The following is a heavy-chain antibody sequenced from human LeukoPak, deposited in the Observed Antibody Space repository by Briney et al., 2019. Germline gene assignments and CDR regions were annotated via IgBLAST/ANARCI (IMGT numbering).Heavy chain of an antibody. V-gene: IGHV4-38-2*02. J-gene: IGHJ4*02. CDR3: ARSPLGGLVIIPFDY. Sequence: PSETLSLTCTVSGYSISSGYYWGWIRQPPGKGLEWIGSTYHSGSTYYNPSLKSRVTISVDTSKNQFSLKLSSVTAADTAVYYCARSPLGGLVIIPFDYWGQGTLVTVSS. D-gene: IGHD3/OR15-3a*01. CDR2: TYHSGST. CDR1: GYSISSGYY.